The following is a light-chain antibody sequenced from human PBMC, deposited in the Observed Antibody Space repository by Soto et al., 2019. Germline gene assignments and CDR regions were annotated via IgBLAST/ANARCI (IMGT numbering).Light chain of an antibody. CDR3: SSYAGSKNFIL. Sequence: QSALTQPPSASGSPGQSVTISCTGTTSDVGGYNYVSWYQLHPDKVPKLIIYEVNKRPSGVPDRFSGSKSGSTASLTVSGLQAEDEADYFCSSYAGSKNFILFGGWTKLTVL. CDR1: TSDVGGYNY. CDR2: EVN. V-gene: IGLV2-8*01. J-gene: IGLJ2*01.